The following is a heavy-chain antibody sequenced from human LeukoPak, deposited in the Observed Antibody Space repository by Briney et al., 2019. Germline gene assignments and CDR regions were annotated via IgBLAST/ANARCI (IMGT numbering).Heavy chain of an antibody. Sequence: QPGGSLRLSCAASGFTFSDYDMHWVRQATGKGLEWVAVIWYDGSNKYYADSVKGRFTISRDNSKNTLYLQMNSLRAEDTAVYYCARGTLLTGYSSGWSYFDYWGQGTLVTVSS. V-gene: IGHV3-33*08. CDR3: ARGTLLTGYSSGWSYFDY. CDR1: GFTFSDYD. CDR2: IWYDGSNK. D-gene: IGHD6-19*01. J-gene: IGHJ4*02.